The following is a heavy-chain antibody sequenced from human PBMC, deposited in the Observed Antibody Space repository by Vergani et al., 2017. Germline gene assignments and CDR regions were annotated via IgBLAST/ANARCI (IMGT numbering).Heavy chain of an antibody. CDR3: SIDGRDCGGDCYYSAFDY. CDR1: GYTFTYYY. CDR2: VDPEDGEP. J-gene: IGHJ4*02. V-gene: IGHV1-69-2*01. D-gene: IGHD2-21*02. Sequence: EVQLVQSGTEVKQPGTTVNLFCKISGYTFTYYYIHWIRQAPGKGLEWMGLVDPEDGEPIYSEKFQGRVTITADTSAHTAFMQLSSLTSDDTAIYYCSIDGRDCGGDCYYSAFDYWGQGTLVTVSS.